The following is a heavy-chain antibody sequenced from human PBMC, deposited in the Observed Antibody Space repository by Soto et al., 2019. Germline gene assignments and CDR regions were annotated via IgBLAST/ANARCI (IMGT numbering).Heavy chain of an antibody. Sequence: GGSLRLSCAASGFTFSSYGMHWVRQAPGKGLEWVAVISYDGSNKYYADSVKGRFTISRDNSKNTLYLQMNSLRAEDTAVYYCAKGTTNDYGDPYYYYYMDVWGKGTTVTVSS. CDR3: AKGTTNDYGDPYYYYYMDV. J-gene: IGHJ6*03. V-gene: IGHV3-30*18. CDR2: ISYDGSNK. D-gene: IGHD4-17*01. CDR1: GFTFSSYG.